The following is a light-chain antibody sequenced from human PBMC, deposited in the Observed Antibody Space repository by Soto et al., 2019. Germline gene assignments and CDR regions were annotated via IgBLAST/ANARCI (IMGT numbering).Light chain of an antibody. CDR2: DVT. V-gene: IGLV2-14*01. CDR3: TAYSNVNTNV. CDR1: SSDDCGYNY. J-gene: IGLJ1*01. Sequence: LTQPASVSGSPGQSITISCAGTSSDDCGYNYDSWYQQHPGKAPKLMVYDVTNLPSGVSDRFSRSKSCNTASLTISRLQSEDESQYYSTAYSNVNTNVFGTATKVSVL.